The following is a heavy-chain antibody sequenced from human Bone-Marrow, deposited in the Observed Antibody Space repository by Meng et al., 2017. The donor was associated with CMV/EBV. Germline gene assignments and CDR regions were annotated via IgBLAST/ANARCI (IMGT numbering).Heavy chain of an antibody. CDR3: ARGGVWDFWSGYHSSYYYGMDV. CDR2: ISYDGSNK. D-gene: IGHD3-3*01. V-gene: IGHV3-30-3*01. Sequence: GESLKISCAASGFTFDDYAMHWVRQAPGKGLEWVAVISYDGSNKYYADSVKGRFTISRDNSKNTLYLQMNSLRAEDTAVYYCARGGVWDFWSGYHSSYYYGMDVWGQGTTVTVSS. CDR1: GFTFDDYA. J-gene: IGHJ6*02.